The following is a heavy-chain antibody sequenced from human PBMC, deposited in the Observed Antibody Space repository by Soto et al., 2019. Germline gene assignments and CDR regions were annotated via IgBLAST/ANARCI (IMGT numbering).Heavy chain of an antibody. Sequence: QVQLVQSGAEVKKPGASVILSCKASGYDFTDHYIHWVRQAPGQGLEWMGIISPDGGSTRYSQKFQARITVTRDTSTSTVYMELSGLRSEDTAVYYCARAPRGGVIIVITSAQIDYWCQGTLVTVSS. V-gene: IGHV1-46*01. CDR1: GYDFTDHY. CDR2: ISPDGGST. CDR3: ARAPRGGVIIVITSAQIDY. J-gene: IGHJ4*02. D-gene: IGHD3-10*01.